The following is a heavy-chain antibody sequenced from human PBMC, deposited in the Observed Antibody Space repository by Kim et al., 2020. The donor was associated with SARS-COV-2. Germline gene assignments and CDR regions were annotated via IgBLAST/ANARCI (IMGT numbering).Heavy chain of an antibody. V-gene: IGHV1-46*01. J-gene: IGHJ4*02. CDR3: ASEARETYFFDY. D-gene: IGHD1-26*01. Sequence: ASVKVSCKASGYALSNYYVHWVRQAPGQGLEWIGIITWMGLINPNAGGTALTQYAQKFQGRVTMTTDTSTSTVYMELSSLKSDDTAVYYCASEARETYFFDYWGQGTLVTVSS. CDR2: ITWMGLINPNAGGT. CDR1: GYALSNYY.